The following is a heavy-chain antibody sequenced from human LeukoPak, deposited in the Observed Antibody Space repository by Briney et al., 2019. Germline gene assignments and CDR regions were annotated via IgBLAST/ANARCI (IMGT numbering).Heavy chain of an antibody. Sequence: GASVKVSCKASGYTFSNYGISWVRQAPGQGLEWMGWISVYNGNTVYAQKFRGRVTMTTDTSTSTAYMELRSLRSDDTAVYYCARDRWSSSSSEGTFDIWGQGTMVIVSS. J-gene: IGHJ3*02. V-gene: IGHV1-18*01. D-gene: IGHD6-6*01. CDR1: GYTFSNYG. CDR2: ISVYNGNT. CDR3: ARDRWSSSSSEGTFDI.